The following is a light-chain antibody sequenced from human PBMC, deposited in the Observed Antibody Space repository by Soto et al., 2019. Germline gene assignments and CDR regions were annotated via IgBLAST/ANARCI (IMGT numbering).Light chain of an antibody. Sequence: AIQVTQSPSSLSASVGDRVTITCRASQDTRNDLAWYQQKPGQAPNLLIFAAFNLQSGVPSRFSGGGSGTHFTLTISSLQPDDFASYFCLQYYNFSWTFGQGTKVDIK. CDR1: QDTRND. V-gene: IGKV1-6*01. J-gene: IGKJ1*01. CDR2: AAF. CDR3: LQYYNFSWT.